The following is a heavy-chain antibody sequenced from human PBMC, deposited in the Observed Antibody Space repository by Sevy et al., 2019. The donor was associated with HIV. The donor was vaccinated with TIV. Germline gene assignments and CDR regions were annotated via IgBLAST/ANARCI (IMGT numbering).Heavy chain of an antibody. J-gene: IGHJ6*03. Sequence: ASVKVSYKASGYTFTSYGISWVRQAPGQGLEWMGWISAYNGNTNYAQKLQGRVTMTTDTSTSTAYMELRSLRSDDTAVYYCARDIVVVENYYYYYMDVWGKGTTVTVSS. CDR3: ARDIVVVENYYYYYMDV. V-gene: IGHV1-18*01. CDR1: GYTFTSYG. D-gene: IGHD2-15*01. CDR2: ISAYNGNT.